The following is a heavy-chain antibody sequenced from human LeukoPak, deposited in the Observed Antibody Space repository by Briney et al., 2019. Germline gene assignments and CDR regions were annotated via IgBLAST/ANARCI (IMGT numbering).Heavy chain of an antibody. CDR2: ISSSGSTI. CDR1: GFTFSDYY. D-gene: IGHD2-2*02. CDR3: ASLARYCSSTSCYIGGWLDY. Sequence: PGGSLRLSCAASGFTFSDYYMSWIRQAPGKGLEWVSYISSSGSTIYYADSVKGRFTISRDNAKNSLYLQMNSLRAEDTAAYYCASLARYCSSTSCYIGGWLDYWGQGTLVTVSS. V-gene: IGHV3-11*04. J-gene: IGHJ4*02.